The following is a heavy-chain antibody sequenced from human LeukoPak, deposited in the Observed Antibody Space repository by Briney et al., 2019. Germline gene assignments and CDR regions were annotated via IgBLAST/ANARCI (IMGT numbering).Heavy chain of an antibody. D-gene: IGHD3-3*01. J-gene: IGHJ5*02. CDR1: GESISGFY. Sequence: SETLSLTCTVSGESISGFYWNWIRQPPGKGLEWIGRIYTSGSTNYNPSLKSRVTISVDTSKNQFSLKLSSVTAADTAVYYCAREEAYDFWSGYFPYWFDPWGQGTLVTVSS. V-gene: IGHV4-4*08. CDR2: IYTSGST. CDR3: AREEAYDFWSGYFPYWFDP.